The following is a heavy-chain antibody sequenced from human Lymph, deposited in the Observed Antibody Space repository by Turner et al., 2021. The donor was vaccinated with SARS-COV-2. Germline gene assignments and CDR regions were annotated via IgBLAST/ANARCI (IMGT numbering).Heavy chain of an antibody. CDR2: IYYSGST. D-gene: IGHD2-21*02. CDR3: ARQRLTRYGMDV. Sequence: QLLLQESGPGLVTPSETLSLTCTVSGGSISSSSYYWGWIRQPPGKGLEWIGSIYYSGSTYYNPSLKSRVTISVDTSKNQFSLKLSSVTAADTAVYHCARQRLTRYGMDVWGQGTTVTVSS. CDR1: GGSISSSSYY. J-gene: IGHJ6*02. V-gene: IGHV4-39*01.